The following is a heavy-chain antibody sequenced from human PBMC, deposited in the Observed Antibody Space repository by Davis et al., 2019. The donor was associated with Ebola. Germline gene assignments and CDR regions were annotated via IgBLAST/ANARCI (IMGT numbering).Heavy chain of an antibody. CDR1: GFTFSDYY. V-gene: IGHV3-11*01. Sequence: GGSLRLSCAASGFTFSDYYMSWIRQAPGKGLEWVSYISSSGSTIYYADSVKGRFTISRDNAKNSLYLQMNSLRAEDTAVYYCARDIDFDWYYGMDVWGKGTTVTVSS. CDR2: ISSSGSTI. CDR3: ARDIDFDWYYGMDV. J-gene: IGHJ6*04. D-gene: IGHD3-9*01.